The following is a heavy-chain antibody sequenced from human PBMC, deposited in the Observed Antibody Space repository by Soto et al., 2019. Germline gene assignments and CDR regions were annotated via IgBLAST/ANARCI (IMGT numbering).Heavy chain of an antibody. V-gene: IGHV3-23*01. CDR2: ISSSDGST. J-gene: IGHJ6*03. Sequence: EVQVLESGGGLVQPGGSLRLSCEASGFSFSSYAMNWVRQAPGKGLEGVSVISSSDGSTYYADSVKGRFTISRDNSKNTVYLQMNSLRVEDTAVYFCAKDRRGNWNDDRHRFYYYMDVWGKGTTITVSS. CDR1: GFSFSSYA. CDR3: AKDRRGNWNDDRHRFYYYMDV. D-gene: IGHD1-20*01.